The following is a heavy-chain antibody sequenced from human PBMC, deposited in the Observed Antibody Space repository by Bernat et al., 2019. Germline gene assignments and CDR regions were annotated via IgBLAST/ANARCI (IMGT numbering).Heavy chain of an antibody. CDR3: NTDHRVQLERRYCYYGMDV. CDR2: IKSNTDGGSK. D-gene: IGHD1-1*01. CDR1: GFTFSNSW. J-gene: IGHJ6*02. Sequence: EVQLVESAGGLVKPGGSLRLCCAASGFTFSNSWMSWVRQGPGKGLEWVGRIKSNTDGGSKDYAAPGKGSFTISRDDSKNTLYLQMNNLETEDTAVYYCNTDHRVQLERRYCYYGMDVWGQGTTVTVSS. V-gene: IGHV3-15*01.